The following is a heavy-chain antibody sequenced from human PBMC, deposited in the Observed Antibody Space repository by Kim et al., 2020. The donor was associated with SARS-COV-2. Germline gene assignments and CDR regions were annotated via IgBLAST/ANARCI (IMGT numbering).Heavy chain of an antibody. Sequence: SETLSLTCTVSGGSISSSSYYWGWIRQPPGKGLEWIGSIYYSGSTYYNPSLKSRVTISVDTSKNQFSLKLSSVTAADTAVYYCARDFGYYYDSSGLDYWGQGTLVTVSS. J-gene: IGHJ4*02. CDR3: ARDFGYYYDSSGLDY. V-gene: IGHV4-39*07. D-gene: IGHD3-22*01. CDR2: IYYSGST. CDR1: GGSISSSSYY.